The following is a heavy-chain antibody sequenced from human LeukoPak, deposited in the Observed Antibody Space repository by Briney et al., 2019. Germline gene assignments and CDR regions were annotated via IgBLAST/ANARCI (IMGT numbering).Heavy chain of an antibody. CDR2: IYYSGDT. CDR3: ARGVHGDYRWYFDL. CDR1: DGAIAGYS. D-gene: IGHD4-17*01. J-gene: IGHJ2*01. V-gene: IGHV4-59*01. Sequence: SETLSLTCTVSDGAIAGYSWSWIRQPPGKGLEWIGYIYYSGDTNYNPSLKSRVTISVDTSKNQFSLKLSSVTAADTAVYYCARGVHGDYRWYFDLWGRGTLVTVSS.